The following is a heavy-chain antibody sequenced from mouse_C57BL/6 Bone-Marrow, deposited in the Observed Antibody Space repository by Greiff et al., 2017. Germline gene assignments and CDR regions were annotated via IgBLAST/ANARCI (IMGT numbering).Heavy chain of an antibody. J-gene: IGHJ4*01. CDR1: GFTFSSYA. V-gene: IGHV5-9-1*02. CDR3: TRDYSNYEREMDY. D-gene: IGHD2-5*01. Sequence: EVKLMESGEGLVKPGGSLKLSCAASGFTFSSYAMSWVRQTPEQRLEWVAYISSGGDYIYYADTVKGRFTISRDNARNTLYLQMSSLKSEDTAMYYCTRDYSNYEREMDYWGQGTSVTVSS. CDR2: ISSGGDYI.